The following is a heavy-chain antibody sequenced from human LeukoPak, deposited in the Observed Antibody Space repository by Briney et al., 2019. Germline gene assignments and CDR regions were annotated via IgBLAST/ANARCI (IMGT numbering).Heavy chain of an antibody. CDR2: ISIDGTST. D-gene: IGHD1-26*01. J-gene: IGHJ4*02. V-gene: IGHV3-74*01. Sequence: GESLRLSRAASGFTFNSYRSNSVRQAPGKGLVWVSRISIDGTSTFYADSVKGRFTIPRDNAKNTVYLQMNSLRAEAMGVYYCSRGLGGTYYGFGGCGQGTLVTVSS. CDR1: GFTFNSYR. CDR3: SRGLGGTYYGFGG.